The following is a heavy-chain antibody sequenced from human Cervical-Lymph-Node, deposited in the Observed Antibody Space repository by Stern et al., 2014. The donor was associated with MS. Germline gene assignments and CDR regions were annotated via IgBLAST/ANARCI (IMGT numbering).Heavy chain of an antibody. CDR2: VSTNNGTT. CDR1: GYTFTNNG. CDR3: ARGDDKTSYDY. D-gene: IGHD1-1*01. Sequence: VQLVESGAEVKKPGASVKVSCKASGYTFTNNGINWVRLAPGQGPEWMGWVSTNNGTTKYAQKLRGRVTMTTDTSTSTAYMELSSLRSDDTAVYYCARGDDKTSYDYWGQGTLVTVSS. J-gene: IGHJ4*02. V-gene: IGHV1-18*01.